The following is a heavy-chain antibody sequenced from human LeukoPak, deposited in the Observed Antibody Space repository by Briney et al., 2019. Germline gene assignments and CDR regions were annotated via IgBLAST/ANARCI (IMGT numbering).Heavy chain of an antibody. V-gene: IGHV4-59*08. CDR2: IYYSGST. D-gene: IGHD3-10*01. J-gene: IGHJ4*02. CDR3: ATSYGSGSYSS. Sequence: PSETLSLTCTVSGGSISSYYWSWIRPPPGRGLEWIGYIYYSGSTNYNPSLKSRVTISVDTSKNQFSLKLSSVTAADTAVYYCATSYGSGSYSSWGQGTLVTVSS. CDR1: GGSISSYY.